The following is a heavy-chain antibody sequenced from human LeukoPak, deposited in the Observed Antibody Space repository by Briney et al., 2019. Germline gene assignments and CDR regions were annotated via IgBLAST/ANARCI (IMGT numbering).Heavy chain of an antibody. D-gene: IGHD2-2*02. CDR2: ISGSGGST. CDR3: AKGGYRYCSSTSCYIPFDY. V-gene: IGHV3-23*01. J-gene: IGHJ4*02. Sequence: GGSLRLSCAASGFTFSSYGMSWVRQAPGKGLEWVSAISGSGGSTYYADSVKGRFTISRDNSKNTLYLQMNSLRAEDTAVYYCAKGGYRYCSSTSCYIPFDYWGQGTLVTVSS. CDR1: GFTFSSYG.